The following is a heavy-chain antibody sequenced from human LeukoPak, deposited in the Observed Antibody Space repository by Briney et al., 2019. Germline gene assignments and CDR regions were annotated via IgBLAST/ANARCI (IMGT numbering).Heavy chain of an antibody. J-gene: IGHJ4*02. CDR2: ISGSGGST. Sequence: GGSLRLSCAASGFTFSSYAVSWVRQAPGKGLEWVSAISGSGGSTYYADSVKGRFTISRDNSKNTLYLQMNSLRDEDTAVYYCANPPPFRCSTSCPIDYWGQGTLVTVSS. CDR3: ANPPPFRCSTSCPIDY. V-gene: IGHV3-23*01. CDR1: GFTFSSYA. D-gene: IGHD2-2*01.